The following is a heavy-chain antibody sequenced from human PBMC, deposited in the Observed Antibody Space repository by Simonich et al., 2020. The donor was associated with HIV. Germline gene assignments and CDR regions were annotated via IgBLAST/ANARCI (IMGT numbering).Heavy chain of an antibody. CDR1: GGSFSGYY. CDR3: ARGRSPPRTGVLDS. J-gene: IGHJ4*02. Sequence: QVQLQQWGAGLLKPSENLSLTCAVYGGSFSGYYWSWLRQPPGKGLEWIGEINHSGSTNYNPTLKSRGTISVDTSKNQFALKMRALLAADTAVYYCARGRSPPRTGVLDSWGQGTQVIVSS. D-gene: IGHD7-27*01. CDR2: INHSGST. V-gene: IGHV4-34*01.